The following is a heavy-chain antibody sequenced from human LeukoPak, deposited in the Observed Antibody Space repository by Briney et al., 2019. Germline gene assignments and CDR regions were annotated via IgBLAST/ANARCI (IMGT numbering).Heavy chain of an antibody. CDR3: ARAYVDTAMVGFDY. CDR1: GGSISSSNW. D-gene: IGHD5-18*01. J-gene: IGHJ4*02. Sequence: PSGTLSLTCAVSGGSISSSNWWSWVRRPPGKGLEWIGEIYHSGSTNYNPSLKRRVTISVDKSKNQFSLKLSSVTAADTAVYYCARAYVDTAMVGFDYWGQGTLVTVSS. CDR2: IYHSGST. V-gene: IGHV4-4*02.